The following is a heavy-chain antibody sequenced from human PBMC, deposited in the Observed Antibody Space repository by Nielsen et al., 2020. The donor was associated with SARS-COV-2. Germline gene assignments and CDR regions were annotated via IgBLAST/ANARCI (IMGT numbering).Heavy chain of an antibody. V-gene: IGHV3-7*03. CDR1: GFTFSSYW. CDR3: ARFFAGYFDY. D-gene: IGHD3-3*01. CDR2: IKQDGSEK. Sequence: GESLKISCAASGFTFSSYWMSWVRQAPGKGLEWVANIKQDGSEKYYVDSVKGRFTISRDNAKNSLYLQMNRLRAEDTAVYYCARFFAGYFDYWGQGTLVTVSS. J-gene: IGHJ4*02.